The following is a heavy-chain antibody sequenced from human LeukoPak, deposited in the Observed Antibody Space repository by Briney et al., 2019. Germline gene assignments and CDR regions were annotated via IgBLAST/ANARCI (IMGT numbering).Heavy chain of an antibody. J-gene: IGHJ4*02. V-gene: IGHV3-48*03. CDR1: GFSFSSYA. CDR2: ISSSGSTI. CDR3: ARVHSATIAAAGFDY. D-gene: IGHD6-13*01. Sequence: GGSLRLSCAVSGFSFSSYAMNWVRQAPGKGLEWVSYISSSGSTIYYADSAKGRFTISRDNAKNSLYLQMNSLRAEDTAVYYCARVHSATIAAAGFDYWGQGTLVTVSS.